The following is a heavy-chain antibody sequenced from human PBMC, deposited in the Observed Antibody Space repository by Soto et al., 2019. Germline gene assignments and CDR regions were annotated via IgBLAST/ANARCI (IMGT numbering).Heavy chain of an antibody. D-gene: IGHD6-19*01. Sequence: QVQLVQSGAEVKKPGSSVKVSCKASGGTFMTYTFHWVRQAPGQGLEWMGRIIPILGIEKYAQKFQGRVTITADRSTNTAYMELSSLRSEDTAVYYCAGRNSSGWFYFDNWGQGTLVTVSS. V-gene: IGHV1-69*02. CDR3: AGRNSSGWFYFDN. J-gene: IGHJ4*02. CDR1: GGTFMTYT. CDR2: IIPILGIE.